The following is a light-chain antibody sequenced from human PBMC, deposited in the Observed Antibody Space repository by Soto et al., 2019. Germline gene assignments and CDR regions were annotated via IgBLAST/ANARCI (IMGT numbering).Light chain of an antibody. CDR2: DAS. CDR3: QQRSNWPPYT. CDR1: QSVSSY. Sequence: EIVLTQSPATLSLSPGERATLSCRASQSVSSYLAWYQQKPGQAPRLLMYDASNRATGIPARFSGSGSGTDFTLTNSSLEPEDFAVYYCQQRSNWPPYTFGQGTKLEIK. V-gene: IGKV3-11*01. J-gene: IGKJ2*01.